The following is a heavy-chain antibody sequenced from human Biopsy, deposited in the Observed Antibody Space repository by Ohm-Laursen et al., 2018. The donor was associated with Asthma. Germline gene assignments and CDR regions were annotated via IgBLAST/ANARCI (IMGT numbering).Heavy chain of an antibody. CDR2: MSFDGRQT. D-gene: IGHD3-3*01. V-gene: IGHV3-30*04. J-gene: IGHJ3*02. Sequence: SLRLSCAASGFTFSSYAMHWVRQAPGKGLEWVAVMSFDGRQTYYADSVKGRFTTSRDNSKNTLYLQMNSLRAEDTAVYYCAKERYYDFWSGYPIWGQGTMVTVSS. CDR1: GFTFSSYA. CDR3: AKERYYDFWSGYPI.